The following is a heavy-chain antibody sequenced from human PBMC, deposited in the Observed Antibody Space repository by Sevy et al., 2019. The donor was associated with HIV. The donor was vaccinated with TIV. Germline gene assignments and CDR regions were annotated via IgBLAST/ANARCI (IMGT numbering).Heavy chain of an antibody. D-gene: IGHD3-22*01. CDR3: VRARPLYYYDSSGYYFDY. CDR2: IYYSGST. CDR1: GGSISSYY. V-gene: IGHV4-59*01. J-gene: IGHJ4*02. Sequence: SETLSLTCTVSGGSISSYYWSWIRQPPGKGLEWIGYIYYSGSTNYNPSLKSRVTISVDTSKNQFSLKLSSVTAADTAVYYCVRARPLYYYDSSGYYFDYWGQGTLVTVSS.